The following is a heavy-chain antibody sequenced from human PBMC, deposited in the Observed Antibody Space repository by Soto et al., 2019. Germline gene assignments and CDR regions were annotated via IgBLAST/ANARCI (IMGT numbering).Heavy chain of an antibody. J-gene: IGHJ4*02. CDR3: ARWPYDYVWGSDPPHVDY. V-gene: IGHV3-11*01. D-gene: IGHD3-16*02. CDR1: GFTFSDYY. CDR2: ISSSGSTI. Sequence: QVQLVESGGGLVKPGGSLRLSCAASGFTFSDYYMSWIRQAPGKGLEWVSYISSSGSTIYYADSVKGRFTISRDNAKNSIYLKMISLRAEDTAVYYCARWPYDYVWGSDPPHVDYWGQGTLVTVSS.